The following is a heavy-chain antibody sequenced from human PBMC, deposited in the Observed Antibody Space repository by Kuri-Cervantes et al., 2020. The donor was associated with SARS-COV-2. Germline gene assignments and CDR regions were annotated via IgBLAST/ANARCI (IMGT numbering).Heavy chain of an antibody. CDR2: INTKTGDP. J-gene: IGHJ4*02. D-gene: IGHD1-26*01. CDR3: ARGPLKWELLDN. V-gene: IGHV7-4-1*02. CDR1: GYTFTTFT. Sequence: ASVKVSCKASGYTFTTFTITWVRQAPGQGLEWMGWINTKTGDPTYARDFTGRFVFSLDTSVNAAYLQINNLTAEDTALYYCARGPLKWELLDNWGQGTLVTGSS.